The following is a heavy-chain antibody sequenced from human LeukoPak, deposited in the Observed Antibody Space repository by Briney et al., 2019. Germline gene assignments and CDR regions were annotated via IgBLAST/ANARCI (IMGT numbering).Heavy chain of an antibody. CDR3: ARGRGVSSYDAMDV. Sequence: GGSLRLSCAASGFTVSSYYMTWVRQAPGKGLEWVSVMYSGGSTYYADSVKGRVAISRDNSKNTLYLQMGSLRAEDMAVYYCARGRGVSSYDAMDVWGRGTTVTVSS. CDR2: MYSGGST. V-gene: IGHV3-66*01. CDR1: GFTVSSYY. J-gene: IGHJ6*02. D-gene: IGHD2-15*01.